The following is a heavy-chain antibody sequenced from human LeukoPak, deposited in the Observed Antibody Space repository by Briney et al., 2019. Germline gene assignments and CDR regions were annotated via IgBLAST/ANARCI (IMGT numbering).Heavy chain of an antibody. CDR3: ARGGAKNYGSFDY. V-gene: IGHV3-74*01. J-gene: IGHJ4*02. D-gene: IGHD3-10*01. CDR2: ISPAGTTT. Sequence: SRGSLRLSCAASGFSVRRYWMHWVRQAPGKGLVWVSRISPAGTTTTYADSVKGRFTISTDSAKNTVYLQMNSLTTEDAGVHYCARGGAKNYGSFDYWGQGTLVTVSS. CDR1: GFSVRRYW.